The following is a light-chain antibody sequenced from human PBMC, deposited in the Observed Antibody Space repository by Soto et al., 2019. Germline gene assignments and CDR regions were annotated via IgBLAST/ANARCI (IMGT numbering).Light chain of an antibody. J-gene: IGLJ1*01. Sequence: ALTQPASVSGSPGQSITISCTGTSSDIGGHHFVSWYQQQSGKAPKLVIYEVTDRPSGVSDRFSGSKSGNTASLTISGLQPEDEADYYCSSYTSSSLYVFGTGTKVT. CDR1: SSDIGGHHF. V-gene: IGLV2-14*01. CDR2: EVT. CDR3: SSYTSSSLYV.